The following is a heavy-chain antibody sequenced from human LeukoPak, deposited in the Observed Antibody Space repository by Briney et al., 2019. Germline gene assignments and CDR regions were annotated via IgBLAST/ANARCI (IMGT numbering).Heavy chain of an antibody. CDR3: ARDSYWLGGTIGAFDI. CDR1: GFTFSSHW. J-gene: IGHJ3*02. D-gene: IGHD3-10*01. V-gene: IGHV3-74*01. Sequence: GGSLRLSCADSGFTFSSHWMHWVRQAPGKGLVWVSRIKYDASSTSYADSVKGRFTISRDNAKTSLYLQINSLRAEDTAVYYCARDSYWLGGTIGAFDIWGQGTMVTVSS. CDR2: IKYDASST.